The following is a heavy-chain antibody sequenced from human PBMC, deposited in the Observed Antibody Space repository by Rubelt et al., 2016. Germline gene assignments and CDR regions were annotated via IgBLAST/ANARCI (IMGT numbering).Heavy chain of an antibody. J-gene: IGHJ4*02. V-gene: IGHV3-23*04. Sequence: EVQLVESGGGLVQPGGSLRLSCAASGFTFSNYAMSWVRQAPGRGLEWVSGISDSGGDTKYADSVKGRFTISRDNAKNTLYPQMNSLRADETAVYYCARGRLYCSGGSCYVDYWGQGTLVTVSS. CDR2: ISDSGGDT. CDR3: ARGRLYCSGGSCYVDY. D-gene: IGHD2-15*01. CDR1: GFTFSNYA.